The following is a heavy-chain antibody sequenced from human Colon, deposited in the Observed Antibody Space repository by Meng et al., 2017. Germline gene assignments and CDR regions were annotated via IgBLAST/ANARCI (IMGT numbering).Heavy chain of an antibody. Sequence: EVQLVETGGGLVKPGEPLIGSCEASGFTFSLYAINWVRQAPGGGLEWVASITSSSNYIHYSDSVKGRFTVSRDNARNSSYLQMDSLRAEDTAVYYCARVGTARPFDYWGQGTLVTVSS. V-gene: IGHV3-21*01. CDR2: ITSSSNYI. CDR1: GFTFSLYA. D-gene: IGHD1-1*01. J-gene: IGHJ4*02. CDR3: ARVGTARPFDY.